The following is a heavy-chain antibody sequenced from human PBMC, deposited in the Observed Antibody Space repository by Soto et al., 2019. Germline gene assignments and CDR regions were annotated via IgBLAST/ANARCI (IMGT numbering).Heavy chain of an antibody. CDR2: ISGYNGNT. CDR1: GYTFSSYG. D-gene: IGHD2-2*01. CDR3: ARIADCCITTCSFPSRFHIRGYYYYYGMDV. V-gene: IGHV1-18*01. Sequence: QVRLVQSAAEVKKPGASVKVSCKASGYTFSSYGISWVRQAPGQGLEWMGWISGYNGNTNFAQNLQGRVTMTTDTPTSTAFMELRSLRSDDTAVYYCARIADCCITTCSFPSRFHIRGYYYYYGMDVWGQGTTVTVSS. J-gene: IGHJ6*02.